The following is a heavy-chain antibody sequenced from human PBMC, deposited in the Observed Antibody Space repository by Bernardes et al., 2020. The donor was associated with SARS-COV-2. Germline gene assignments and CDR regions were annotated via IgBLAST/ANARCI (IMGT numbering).Heavy chain of an antibody. J-gene: IGHJ4*02. V-gene: IGHV4-59*08. CDR1: GGSINNYY. Sequence: SETLSLTCTVSGGSINNYYWNWIRQPPGKGLEWIGYIYYSGVTNYNPFLKSRITISVDTSKNQFSLKLSSVTAADTAVYYCARSKYYGSASYPDYWGQGTLVTVSS. D-gene: IGHD3-10*01. CDR3: ARSKYYGSASYPDY. CDR2: IYYSGVT.